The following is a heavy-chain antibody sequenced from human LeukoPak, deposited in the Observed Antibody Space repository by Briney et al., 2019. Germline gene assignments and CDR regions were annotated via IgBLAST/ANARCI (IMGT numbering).Heavy chain of an antibody. CDR2: ISYDESYR. D-gene: IGHD1-26*01. CDR3: ARVQWELLYPDY. CDR1: GFTFSSYA. V-gene: IGHV3-30-3*01. J-gene: IGHJ4*02. Sequence: GGSLRLSCEASGFTFSSYAMHWVRQAPGKGLEWVALISYDESYRYYADSVKGRFTISGDNSKNTLYLQMNSLRADDTAVYYCARVQWELLYPDYWGQGTLVPVSS.